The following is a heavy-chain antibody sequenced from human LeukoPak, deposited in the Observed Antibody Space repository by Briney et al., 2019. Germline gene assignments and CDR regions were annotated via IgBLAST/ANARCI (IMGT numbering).Heavy chain of an antibody. CDR3: VKDLVGYCSGGSCPGDY. CDR2: IWYDGSNK. CDR1: GFTFSSYG. J-gene: IGHJ4*02. V-gene: IGHV3-33*06. Sequence: GGSLRLSCAASGFTFSSYGMHWVRQAPGKGLEWVAVIWYDGSNKYYADSVKGRFTISRDNSKNTLYLQMNSLRAEDTAVYYCVKDLVGYCSGGSCPGDYWGQGTLVTVSS. D-gene: IGHD2-15*01.